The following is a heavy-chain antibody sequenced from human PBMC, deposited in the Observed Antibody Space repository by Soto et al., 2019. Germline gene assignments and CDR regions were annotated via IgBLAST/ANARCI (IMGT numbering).Heavy chain of an antibody. D-gene: IGHD3-3*01. CDR2: ISSSGSTI. Sequence: GGSLRLSWAASGFTFSDYYMSWIRQAPGKGLEWVSYISSSGSTIYYADSVKGRFIINRDNAKNSLYLQMNSLRAEDTAVYYCARPQAVGVSGFNAFDIWGQGTMVTVSS. CDR3: ARPQAVGVSGFNAFDI. V-gene: IGHV3-11*01. J-gene: IGHJ3*02. CDR1: GFTFSDYY.